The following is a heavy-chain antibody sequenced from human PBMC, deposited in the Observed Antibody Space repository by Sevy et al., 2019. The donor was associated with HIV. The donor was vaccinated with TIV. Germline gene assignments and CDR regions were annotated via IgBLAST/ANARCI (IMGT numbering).Heavy chain of an antibody. CDR3: ARFPPQRAFDI. CDR1: DSTFRNYP. CDR2: VSYDGPDT. V-gene: IGHV3-30*04. J-gene: IGHJ3*02. Sequence: GGSLRLSCAASDSTFRNYPLPWVRQTPDRGREGVAVVSYDGPDTSYEDSGKGRFTVSRDNSKSTLYLQMNSLRVDDSAVYFCARFPPQRAFDIWGQGTTVTVSS.